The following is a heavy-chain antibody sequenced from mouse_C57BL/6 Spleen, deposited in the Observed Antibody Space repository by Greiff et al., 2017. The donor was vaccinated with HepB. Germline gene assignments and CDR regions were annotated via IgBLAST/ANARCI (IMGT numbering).Heavy chain of an antibody. D-gene: IGHD2-2*01. Sequence: QVQLQQSGAELVRPGTSVKVSCKASGYAFTNYLIEWVKQRPGQGLEWIGVINPGSGGTNYNEKFKGKATLTADKSSSTAYMQLSSLTSEDSAVYFCARGERGYDGYYFDYWGQGTTLTVSS. CDR3: ARGERGYDGYYFDY. CDR1: GYAFTNYL. V-gene: IGHV1-54*01. CDR2: INPGSGGT. J-gene: IGHJ2*01.